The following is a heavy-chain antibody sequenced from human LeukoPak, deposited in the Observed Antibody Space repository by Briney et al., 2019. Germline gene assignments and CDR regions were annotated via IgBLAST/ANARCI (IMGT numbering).Heavy chain of an antibody. J-gene: IGHJ4*02. CDR3: ARDRIAVAYFDY. CDR1: GFTFSSYS. D-gene: IGHD6-19*01. Sequence: GGSLRLSCAASGFTFSSYSMNWVRQAPGKGLEWVSSISSSSSYIYYVDSVKGRFTISRDNAKNSPYLQMNSLRAEDTAVYYCARDRIAVAYFDYWGQGTLVTVSS. V-gene: IGHV3-21*01. CDR2: ISSSSSYI.